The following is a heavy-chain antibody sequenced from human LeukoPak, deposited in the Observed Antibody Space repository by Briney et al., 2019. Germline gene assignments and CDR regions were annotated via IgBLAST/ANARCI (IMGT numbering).Heavy chain of an antibody. Sequence: GGSLRLSCEVSGFTFSSYHMNWVRQAPGKGLEWVSSIGSSGSYIYYADSVKGRFTISRDNAKNSLYLQMNSLRAEDTAVYYCAREGVPGYSSGWYPNPFDYWGQGTLVTVSS. V-gene: IGHV3-21*01. D-gene: IGHD6-19*01. CDR2: IGSSGSYI. CDR3: AREGVPGYSSGWYPNPFDY. J-gene: IGHJ4*02. CDR1: GFTFSSYH.